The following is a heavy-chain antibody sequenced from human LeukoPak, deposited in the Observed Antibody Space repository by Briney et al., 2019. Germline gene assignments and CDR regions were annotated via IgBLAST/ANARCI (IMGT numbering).Heavy chain of an antibody. CDR1: GRSFSTYA. V-gene: IGHV1-69*05. D-gene: IGHD4-17*01. CDR3: SNNAFGDYAFDD. Sequence: ASVKVSCKASGRSFSTYAISWVRQAPGQGLEWMGGIIPTFGTTNYAQKFQGRVTITTDEVTTTAYTAYMELSSLRSEDTAVYYCSNNAFGDYAFDDWGLGTLVTVSS. CDR2: IIPTFGTT. J-gene: IGHJ4*02.